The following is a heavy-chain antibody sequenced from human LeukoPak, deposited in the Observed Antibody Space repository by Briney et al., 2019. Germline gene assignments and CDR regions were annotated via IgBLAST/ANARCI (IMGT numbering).Heavy chain of an antibody. CDR2: IYSGGST. V-gene: IGHV3-53*01. J-gene: IGHJ6*03. CDR1: GFTVSSNY. D-gene: IGHD3-22*01. CDR3: ASQYYYDSSGYYPRPEYYYYMDV. Sequence: GGSLRLSCAASGFTVSSNYMSWVRQAPGKGLEWVSVIYSGGSTYYADSVKGRFTISRDNAKNSLYLQMNSLRAEDTAVYYCASQYYYDSSGYYPRPEYYYYMDVWGKGTTVTISS.